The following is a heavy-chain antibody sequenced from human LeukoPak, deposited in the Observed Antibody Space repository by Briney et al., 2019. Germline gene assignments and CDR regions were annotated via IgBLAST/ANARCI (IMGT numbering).Heavy chain of an antibody. V-gene: IGHV1-2*06. Sequence: ASVKVSCKASGYTFTSYDINWVRQAPGQGLEWMGRINPNSGDTEYTQKFQDGVTMTRDTSTSTAYMELSGLRSGDTAVYYCARDKYYYGSGTFYSAAVFDNWGQGTLVAVPS. J-gene: IGHJ4*02. CDR3: ARDKYYYGSGTFYSAAVFDN. CDR1: GYTFTSYD. CDR2: INPNSGDT. D-gene: IGHD3-10*01.